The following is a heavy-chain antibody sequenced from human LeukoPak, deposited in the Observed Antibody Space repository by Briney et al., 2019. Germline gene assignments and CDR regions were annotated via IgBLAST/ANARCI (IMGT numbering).Heavy chain of an antibody. CDR3: ARRIVGATNWFDP. CDR1: GFIFDDYV. J-gene: IGHJ5*02. CDR2: INWNGGST. D-gene: IGHD1-26*01. Sequence: AGSLRLSCAASGFIFDDYVMSWVRQAPGKGLEGVSGINWNGGSTGYADSVKGRFTISRDNAKNSLYLQMSSLRAEDTALYYCARRIVGATNWFDPWGQGTLVTVSS. V-gene: IGHV3-20*04.